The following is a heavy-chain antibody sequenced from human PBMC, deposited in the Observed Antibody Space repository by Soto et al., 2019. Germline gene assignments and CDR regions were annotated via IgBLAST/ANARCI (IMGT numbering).Heavy chain of an antibody. Sequence: PSETLSLTCTVSGGSVSSGHYYWSWIRQPPGKGLEWIGYIYYSGSAKYNPSLKSRVTISVDTSKNQFSLKLSSVTAADTAVYYCARDQGDYYGVDVWGQGTTVTVSS. CDR1: GGSVSSGHYY. J-gene: IGHJ6*02. V-gene: IGHV4-61*01. CDR3: ARDQGDYYGVDV. CDR2: IYYSGSA.